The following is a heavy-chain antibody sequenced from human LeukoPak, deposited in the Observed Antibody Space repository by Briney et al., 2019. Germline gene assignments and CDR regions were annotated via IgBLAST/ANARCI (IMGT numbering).Heavy chain of an antibody. V-gene: IGHV1-18*01. D-gene: IGHD1-26*01. Sequence: ASVKVSCKASGYTFTSYGISWVRQAPGQGLEWMGWISAYNGNTNYAQKLQGRVTMTTDTSTSTAYMELRSLSSDDTAVYYCARIFASGSYFHKKNWFDPWGQGTLVTVSS. J-gene: IGHJ5*02. CDR2: ISAYNGNT. CDR1: GYTFTSYG. CDR3: ARIFASGSYFHKKNWFDP.